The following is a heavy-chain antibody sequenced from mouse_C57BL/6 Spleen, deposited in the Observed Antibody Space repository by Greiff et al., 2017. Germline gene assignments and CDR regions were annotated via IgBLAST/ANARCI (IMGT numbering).Heavy chain of an antibody. V-gene: IGHV1-15*01. CDR2: IDPENGGT. CDR1: GYTFTDYE. Sequence: VQLQQSGAELVRPGASVTLSCKASGYTFTDYEMHWVKQTPVHGLEWIGAIDPENGGTAYNQKFKGKAILTADKSSSTAYMELRSLTSEDSAVYYCTRGATGGDAKGYWGQGTSVTVSS. CDR3: TRGATGGDAKGY. J-gene: IGHJ4*01. D-gene: IGHD4-1*01.